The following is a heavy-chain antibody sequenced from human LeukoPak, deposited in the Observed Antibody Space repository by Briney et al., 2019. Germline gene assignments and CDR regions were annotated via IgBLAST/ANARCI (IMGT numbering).Heavy chain of an antibody. CDR2: IKQDGSEK. V-gene: IGHV3-7*01. CDR1: GFTFSSYW. CDR3: ARALRYVWGSYRFPFDP. J-gene: IGHJ5*02. Sequence: GGSLRLSCAASGFTFSSYWMSWVRQAPGKGLEGVANIKQDGSEKYYVDSVKGRFTIARDNAKNSLYLQRNSLRAEDTAVYYCARALRYVWGSYRFPFDPRGQGTLVTVSS. D-gene: IGHD3-16*02.